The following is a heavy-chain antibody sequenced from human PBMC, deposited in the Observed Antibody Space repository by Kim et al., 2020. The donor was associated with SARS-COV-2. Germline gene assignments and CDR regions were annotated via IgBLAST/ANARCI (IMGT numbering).Heavy chain of an antibody. D-gene: IGHD6-6*01. CDR3: ARASPYSSSSRMDV. J-gene: IGHJ6*04. V-gene: IGHV4-34*01. Sequence: NPSLKSRVTISVDTAKNQFSLKLSYVTAADTAVYYCARASPYSSSSRMDVWGKGTTVTVSS.